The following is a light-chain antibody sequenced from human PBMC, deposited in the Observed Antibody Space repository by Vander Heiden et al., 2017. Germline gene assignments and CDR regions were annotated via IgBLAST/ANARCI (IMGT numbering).Light chain of an antibody. Sequence: DIQMTQSPSTLSAFVGVRVTVSCRASESIDHWVAWYQQKPGKAPKLLISKASLLASGVPSRFSGSGFGTEFTLTISTLQPDDFATYYCQQYNDNPYTFGLGTKLEIK. V-gene: IGKV1-5*03. CDR1: ESIDHW. J-gene: IGKJ2*01. CDR3: QQYNDNPYT. CDR2: KAS.